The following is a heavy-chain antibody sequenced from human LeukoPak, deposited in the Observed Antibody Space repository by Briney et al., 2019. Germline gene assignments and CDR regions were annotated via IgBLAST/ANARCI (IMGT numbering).Heavy chain of an antibody. Sequence: GGSLRLSCAASGFTFSSYEMNWVRQAPGKGLEWVSYISSSGSNIYYADSVKGRFTISRDNAKNSLYLQMNSLRAEDTAVYYCARDGSSVAGSILSFDSWGQGTLVTVSS. V-gene: IGHV3-48*03. CDR2: ISSSGSNI. CDR3: ARDGSSVAGSILSFDS. CDR1: GFTFSSYE. J-gene: IGHJ4*02. D-gene: IGHD6-19*01.